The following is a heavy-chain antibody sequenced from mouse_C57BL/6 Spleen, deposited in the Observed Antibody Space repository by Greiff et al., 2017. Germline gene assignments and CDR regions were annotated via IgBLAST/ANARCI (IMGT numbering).Heavy chain of an antibody. J-gene: IGHJ2*01. CDR2: IDPNSGGT. Sequence: QVQLKQPGAELVKPGASVKLSCKASGYTFTSYWMHWVKQRPGRGLEWIGRIDPNSGGTKYNEKFKSKATLTVDKPSSTAYMQLSSLTSEDSAVYYCARDYGSSSLYYFDYWGQGTTLTVSS. CDR3: ARDYGSSSLYYFDY. CDR1: GYTFTSYW. D-gene: IGHD1-1*01. V-gene: IGHV1-72*01.